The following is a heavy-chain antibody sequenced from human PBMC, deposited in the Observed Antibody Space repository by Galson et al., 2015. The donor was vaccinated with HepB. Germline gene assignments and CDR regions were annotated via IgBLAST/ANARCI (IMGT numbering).Heavy chain of an antibody. CDR1: GYTFTSYD. CDR3: ARLGVAVASFYYYYMDF. CDR2: MNPNSGNT. V-gene: IGHV1-8*01. Sequence: SVKVSCKASGYTFTSYDINWVRQATGQGLEWMGWMNPNSGNTGYAQKFQGRVTMTRNTSISTAYMELSSLRSEDTAVYYCARLGVAVASFYYYYMDFWGKGTTVTVSS. D-gene: IGHD6-19*01. J-gene: IGHJ6*03.